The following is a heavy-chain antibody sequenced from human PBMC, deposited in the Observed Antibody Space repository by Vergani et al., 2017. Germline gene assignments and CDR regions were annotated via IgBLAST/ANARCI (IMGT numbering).Heavy chain of an antibody. Sequence: QVQLVQSGAEVKKPGASVKVSCKASGYTFTSYAMHWVRQAPGQRLEWMGWINAGNGNTKYSQKFQGRVTITRDTSASTAYMELSSLRSEDTAVYYCARDHGDFWSVYPEYFQHWGQGTLVTVSS. CDR1: GYTFTSYA. CDR3: ARDHGDFWSVYPEYFQH. CDR2: INAGNGNT. D-gene: IGHD3-3*01. J-gene: IGHJ1*01. V-gene: IGHV1-3*01.